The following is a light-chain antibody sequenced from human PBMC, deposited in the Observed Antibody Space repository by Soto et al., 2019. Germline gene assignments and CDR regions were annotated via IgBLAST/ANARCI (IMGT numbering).Light chain of an antibody. CDR1: QSITSN. CDR3: QHYFKWPYT. V-gene: IGKV3-15*01. Sequence: EIVMTQSPATLSLCPGERATLSCRASQSITSNLAWYQQKPGRAPRLLIYGASTRATGIPARFSGSGSGTEFTLTISNLQSEDFALYYCQHYFKWPYTFGQGTRLEIK. J-gene: IGKJ5*01. CDR2: GAS.